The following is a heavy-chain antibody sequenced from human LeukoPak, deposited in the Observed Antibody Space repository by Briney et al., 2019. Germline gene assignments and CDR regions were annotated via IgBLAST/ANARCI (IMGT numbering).Heavy chain of an antibody. CDR3: ARVGVAAPFDY. Sequence: GGSLRLSCAASEFTFSSYSMNWVRQAPGKGLEWVSSISSSSSYIYYADPVKGRFTISRDNAKNSLYLQMDSLRAEDTAVYYCARVGVAAPFDYWGQGTLVTVSS. J-gene: IGHJ4*02. V-gene: IGHV3-21*01. D-gene: IGHD2-15*01. CDR2: ISSSSSYI. CDR1: EFTFSSYS.